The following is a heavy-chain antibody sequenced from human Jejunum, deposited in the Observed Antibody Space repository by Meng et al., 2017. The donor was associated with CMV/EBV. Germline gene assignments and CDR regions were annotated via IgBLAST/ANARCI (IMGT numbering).Heavy chain of an antibody. D-gene: IGHD2-8*02. V-gene: IGHV3-33*01. CDR3: ARDETTGYYYYGMDV. CDR1: GFTLSSYG. J-gene: IGHJ6*02. Sequence: SLRLSCAASGFTLSSYGIHWVRQAPGKGLEWVTYADSVKGRFTISRDNIKNSLYLQMNSLRAEDTAVYFCARDETTGYYYYGMDVWGQGTTVTVSS.